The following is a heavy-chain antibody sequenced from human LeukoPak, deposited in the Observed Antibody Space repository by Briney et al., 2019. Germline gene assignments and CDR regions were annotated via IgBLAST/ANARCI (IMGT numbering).Heavy chain of an antibody. Sequence: VASVKVSCKASGYTFTDYYMHWARQAPGQGLEWMGWINPNSGGTNYAQKFQGRVTMTRDTSISTAYMELSRLRSDDTAVYYCARDYSGSRQTGHWFDPWGQGTLVTVSS. CDR2: INPNSGGT. J-gene: IGHJ5*02. V-gene: IGHV1-2*02. CDR1: GYTFTDYY. D-gene: IGHD1-26*01. CDR3: ARDYSGSRQTGHWFDP.